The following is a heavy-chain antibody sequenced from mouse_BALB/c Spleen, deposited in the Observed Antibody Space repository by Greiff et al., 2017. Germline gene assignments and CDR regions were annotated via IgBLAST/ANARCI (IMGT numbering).Heavy chain of an antibody. Sequence: QVQLQQSGPELVRPGVSVKISCKGSGYTFTDYAMHWVKQSHAKSLEWIGVISTYSGNTNYNQKFKGKATMTVDKSSSTAYMELARLTSEDSAIYYCARGTYYGTPYAMDYWGQGTSVTVSS. D-gene: IGHD2-10*01. V-gene: IGHV1-67*01. CDR2: ISTYSGNT. CDR3: ARGTYYGTPYAMDY. CDR1: GYTFTDYA. J-gene: IGHJ4*01.